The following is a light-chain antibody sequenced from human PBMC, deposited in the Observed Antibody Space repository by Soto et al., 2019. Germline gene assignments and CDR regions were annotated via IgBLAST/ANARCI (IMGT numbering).Light chain of an antibody. Sequence: EIVLTQSPGTLSLYRGERFTLSCRASQSVSSNYLAWYQQKPGQAPRLLIYSASSRATGIPDRFSGSGSGTDFTLTINRLEPADFAVYYCQQYGGSPRVTFGGGTKVEIK. CDR3: QQYGGSPRVT. CDR2: SAS. CDR1: QSVSSNY. V-gene: IGKV3-20*01. J-gene: IGKJ4*01.